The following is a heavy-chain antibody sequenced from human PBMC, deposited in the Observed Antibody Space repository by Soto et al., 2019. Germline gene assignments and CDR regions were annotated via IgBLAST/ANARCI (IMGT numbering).Heavy chain of an antibody. CDR3: ARERGASFDY. Sequence: GSLRLSCAASGFTFSNYEMNWVRQAPGKGLEWVSYISTGGSNIYYADSVKGRFTMSRDNAKNSLYLQMNSLRAEDTAVYYCARERGASFDYWGQGTLVTVSS. D-gene: IGHD3-10*01. V-gene: IGHV3-48*03. J-gene: IGHJ4*02. CDR1: GFTFSNYE. CDR2: ISTGGSNI.